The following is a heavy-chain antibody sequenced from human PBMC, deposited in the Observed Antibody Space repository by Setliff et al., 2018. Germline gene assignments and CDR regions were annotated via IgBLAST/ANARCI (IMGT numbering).Heavy chain of an antibody. D-gene: IGHD3-22*01. Sequence: SETLSLTCAVSGFSVDSGYYWGWIRQPPGMGLEWIGSVHHDGSTYFNPSLRSRVTISIDTSKNQFSLKMYPVTAADTAVYYCRVWVTMIEVDSWAQGTLVTVSS. J-gene: IGHJ4*02. V-gene: IGHV4-38-2*01. CDR2: VHHDGST. CDR1: GFSVDSGYY. CDR3: RVWVTMIEVDS.